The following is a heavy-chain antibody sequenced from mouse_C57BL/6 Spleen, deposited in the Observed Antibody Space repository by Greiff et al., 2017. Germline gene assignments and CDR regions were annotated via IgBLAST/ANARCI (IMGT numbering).Heavy chain of an antibody. CDR2: IYPGDGDT. CDR3: ARGLEFYAMDY. D-gene: IGHD3-3*01. CDR1: GYAFSSYW. J-gene: IGHJ4*01. Sequence: LVESGAELVKPGASVKISCKASGYAFSSYWMNWVKQRPGTGLEWIGQIYPGDGDTNYNGKFKGKATLTADKSSSTAYMQLSSLTSEDSAVYFCARGLEFYAMDYWGQGTSVTVSS. V-gene: IGHV1-80*01.